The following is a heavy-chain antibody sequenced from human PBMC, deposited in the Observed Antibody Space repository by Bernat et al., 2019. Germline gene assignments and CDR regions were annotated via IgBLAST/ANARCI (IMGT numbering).Heavy chain of an antibody. V-gene: IGHV1-3*01. CDR2: INAGNGNT. Sequence: QVQLVQSGAEVKKPGASVKVSCKASGYTFTSYAMHWVRQAPGQRLEWMGWINAGNGNTKYSQKFQGRVTITRDTSASTAYMELSSLRSEDMAVYYCARVEGYCSSTSCYFNWFDPWGQGTLVTVSS. CDR3: ARVEGYCSSTSCYFNWFDP. J-gene: IGHJ5*02. D-gene: IGHD2-2*01. CDR1: GYTFTSYA.